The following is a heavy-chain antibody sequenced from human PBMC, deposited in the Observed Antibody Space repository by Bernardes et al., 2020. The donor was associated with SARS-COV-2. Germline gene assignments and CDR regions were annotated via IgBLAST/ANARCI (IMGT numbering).Heavy chain of an antibody. CDR1: GSSMGTNDYY. CDR3: TRRPVMVWEPPN. Sequence: TLSLTCSVSGSSMGTNDYYWGWLRQPPERGLEWIASLHYSGNNHFNSSLKSRVTISEDASKSQFYLKLSSVTAADTAVYYCTRRPVMVWEPPNWGQGTQVIVSS. D-gene: IGHD1-26*01. V-gene: IGHV4-39*01. CDR2: LHYSGNN. J-gene: IGHJ4*02.